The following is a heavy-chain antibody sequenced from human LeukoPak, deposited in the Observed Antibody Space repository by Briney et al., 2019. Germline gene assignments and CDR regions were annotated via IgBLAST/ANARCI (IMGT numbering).Heavy chain of an antibody. J-gene: IGHJ4*02. V-gene: IGHV1-46*01. CDR2: INPSGGST. Sequence: ASVKVSCKASGYSFTSYYMHWVRQAPGQGLEWMGIINPSGGSTGYAQKFQGRVTMTRDTSISTAYMELSRLRSDDTAVYYCARDWVIAAAGRPFYYFDYWGQGTLVTVSS. D-gene: IGHD6-13*01. CDR1: GYSFTSYY. CDR3: ARDWVIAAAGRPFYYFDY.